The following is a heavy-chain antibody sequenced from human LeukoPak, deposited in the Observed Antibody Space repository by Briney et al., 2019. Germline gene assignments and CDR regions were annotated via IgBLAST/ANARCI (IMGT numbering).Heavy chain of an antibody. CDR3: AKTDQRTVWSLLEGTAIDY. V-gene: IGHV3-23*01. D-gene: IGHD1-26*01. Sequence: PGGSLRLSCAASGFTFSSYAMSWVRQAPGKGLEWVSAISGSGGSTYYADSVKGRFTISRDNSKNTLYLQMNSLRAEDTAVYCCAKTDQRTVWSLLEGTAIDYWGQGTLVTVSS. J-gene: IGHJ4*02. CDR2: ISGSGGST. CDR1: GFTFSSYA.